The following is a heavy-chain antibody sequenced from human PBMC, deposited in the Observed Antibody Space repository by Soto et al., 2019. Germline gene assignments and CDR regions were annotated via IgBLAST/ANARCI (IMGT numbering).Heavy chain of an antibody. D-gene: IGHD6-6*01. CDR1: GFSFSTYG. Sequence: GGSLRLSCAASGFSFSTYGMHWVRQAPGKGLEWMAVISNDGSNKYYADSVKGRFTISRDNSKDTLFLQMNSLRGEDTAIYYCAKVIRADSTSSNFYYYSGMDVWGQGTTVTAP. J-gene: IGHJ6*02. CDR2: ISNDGSNK. V-gene: IGHV3-30*18. CDR3: AKVIRADSTSSNFYYYSGMDV.